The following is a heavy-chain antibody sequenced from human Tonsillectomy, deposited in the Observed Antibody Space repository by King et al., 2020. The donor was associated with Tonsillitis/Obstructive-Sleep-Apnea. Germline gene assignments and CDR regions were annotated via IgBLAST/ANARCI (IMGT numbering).Heavy chain of an antibody. V-gene: IGHV3-11*05. CDR1: GFTLSDYY. CDR2: ISRSSSHI. J-gene: IGHJ5*01. D-gene: IGHD7-27*01. Sequence: VQLVESWGGLVKPGGSLRLSCAASGFTLSDYYMSWIRQAPGKGLEWVSYISRSSSHINYADSMKGRFTISRDNAKNSLYLEMTGLRAEDTAVYYCARGKDINWGLGDSWGQGTLVTVSS. CDR3: ARGKDINWGLGDS.